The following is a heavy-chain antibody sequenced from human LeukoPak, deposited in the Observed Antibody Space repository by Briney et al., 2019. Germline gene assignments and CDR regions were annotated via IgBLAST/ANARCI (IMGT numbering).Heavy chain of an antibody. Sequence: GASVKVSCKASGYTFTGYYIHWVRQAPGQGLEWMGWINPNSGGTNYAQKFQGRVTMTRDTSISTAYMELSRLRSDDTAVYYCARGRSGSMADFDYWGQGTLVTVSS. CDR1: GYTFTGYY. J-gene: IGHJ4*02. V-gene: IGHV1-2*02. CDR2: INPNSGGT. CDR3: ARGRSGSMADFDY. D-gene: IGHD5-24*01.